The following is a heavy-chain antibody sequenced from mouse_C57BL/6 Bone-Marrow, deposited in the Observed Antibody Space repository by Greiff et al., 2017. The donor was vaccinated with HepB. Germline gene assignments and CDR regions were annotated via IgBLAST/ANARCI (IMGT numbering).Heavy chain of an antibody. Sequence: EVKLQESGGGLVKPGGSLKLSCAASGFTFSSYAMSWVRQTPEKRLEWVATISDGGSYTYYPDNVKGRFTISRDNAKNNLYLQMSHLKSEDTAMYYCARDHGSSYGYFDVWGTGTTVTVSS. V-gene: IGHV5-4*01. CDR2: ISDGGSYT. J-gene: IGHJ1*03. D-gene: IGHD1-1*01. CDR3: ARDHGSSYGYFDV. CDR1: GFTFSSYA.